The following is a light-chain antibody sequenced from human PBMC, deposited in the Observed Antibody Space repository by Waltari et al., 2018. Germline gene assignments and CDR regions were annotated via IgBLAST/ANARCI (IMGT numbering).Light chain of an antibody. J-gene: IGKJ4*01. CDR3: QQYNSYSLLT. CDR2: KAS. Sequence: DIQMTQSPSTLSASVGDRFTITCRASQSISNWLAWYQHKPGKAPKLLIYKASTLESGVASRFSGRGSGTEFTITISSLQPDDCATYNCQQYNSYSLLTFGGGTKVEIK. V-gene: IGKV1-5*03. CDR1: QSISNW.